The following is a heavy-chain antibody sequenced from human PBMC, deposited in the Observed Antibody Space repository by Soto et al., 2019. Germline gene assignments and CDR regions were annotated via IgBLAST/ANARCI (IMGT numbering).Heavy chain of an antibody. V-gene: IGHV1-24*01. CDR2: FDPEDGET. Sequence: ASVKVSCKVSGYTLTELSMHWVRQAPGEGLEWMGGFDPEDGETIYAQKFQGRVTMTEDTSTDTAYMELSSLRSEDTAVYYCATVAYGSGSYYRDWFDPWGQGTLVTVSS. D-gene: IGHD3-10*01. CDR1: GYTLTELS. J-gene: IGHJ5*02. CDR3: ATVAYGSGSYYRDWFDP.